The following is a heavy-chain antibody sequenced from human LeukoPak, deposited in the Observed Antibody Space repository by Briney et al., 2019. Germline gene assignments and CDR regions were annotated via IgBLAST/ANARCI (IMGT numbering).Heavy chain of an antibody. V-gene: IGHV4-30-4*08. Sequence: SETLSLTCTVSGGSISSGDYYWSWIRQPPGKGLEWIGYVYYSGSTYYNPSLKSRVTISVDTSKNQFSLKLSSVTAADTAVYYCARGKDFWSGYYTKGAYYYYYYMDVWGKGTTVTVSS. J-gene: IGHJ6*03. CDR1: GGSISSGDYY. CDR3: ARGKDFWSGYYTKGAYYYYYYMDV. CDR2: VYYSGST. D-gene: IGHD3-3*01.